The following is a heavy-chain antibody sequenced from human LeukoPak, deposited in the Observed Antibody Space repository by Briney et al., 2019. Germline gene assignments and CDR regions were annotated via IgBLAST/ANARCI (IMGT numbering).Heavy chain of an antibody. Sequence: GASLRLSCAASGFTLSSYAMSWVRQAPGKGLEWVSAISGSGGSTYYADSVKGRFTISRDNSKNTLCLQMNSLRAEDTAVYYCAKVGSGSYGGDFDYWGQGTLVTVSS. J-gene: IGHJ4*02. CDR2: ISGSGGST. CDR3: AKVGSGSYGGDFDY. CDR1: GFTLSSYA. V-gene: IGHV3-23*01. D-gene: IGHD1-26*01.